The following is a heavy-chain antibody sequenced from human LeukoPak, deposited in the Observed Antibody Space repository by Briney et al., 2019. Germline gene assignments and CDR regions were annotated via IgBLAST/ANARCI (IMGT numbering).Heavy chain of an antibody. V-gene: IGHV3-30-3*02. CDR1: GFTFSNYA. CDR2: ISYDGNNK. CDR3: AKRAGSQKQDYYFDY. D-gene: IGHD1-26*01. J-gene: IGHJ4*02. Sequence: GGSLRLSCAASGFTFSNYALHWVRQAPGKGLEWVAVISYDGNNKYYADSVKGRFTISRDNSKNTLYLQMNSLKTEDTAVYFCAKRAGSQKQDYYFDYWGQGTLVTVSS.